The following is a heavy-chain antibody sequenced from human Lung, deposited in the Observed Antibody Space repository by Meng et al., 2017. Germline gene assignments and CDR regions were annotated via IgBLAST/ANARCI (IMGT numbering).Heavy chain of an antibody. CDR2: IKQDGSEK. J-gene: IGHJ4*02. CDR1: GFTFSSYW. CDR3: AKVDYGDSEYYFDY. D-gene: IGHD4-17*01. V-gene: IGHV3-7*03. Sequence: GESLKISCAASGFTFSSYWMSWVRQAPGKGLEWVANIKQDGSEKYYVDSVKGRFTISRDNSKNTLYLQMNSLRAEDTAVYYCAKVDYGDSEYYFDYWGQGTLVTVS.